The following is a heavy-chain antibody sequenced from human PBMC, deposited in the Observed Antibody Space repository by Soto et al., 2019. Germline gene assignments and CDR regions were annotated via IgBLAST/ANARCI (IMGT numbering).Heavy chain of an antibody. CDR2: INPDGSGT. V-gene: IGHV3-74*03. Sequence: DVQLVESGGGLVQPGGSLSLSCVASGFAFRNNWMHWARQAPGKGLVWISHINPDGSGTTYADSVKGRFTISRDNAKNTLFLLMNSLRAEDTAAYYCVNGGWLGDWGQGTLVTVSS. J-gene: IGHJ4*02. CDR3: VNGGWLGD. CDR1: GFAFRNNW. D-gene: IGHD3-10*01.